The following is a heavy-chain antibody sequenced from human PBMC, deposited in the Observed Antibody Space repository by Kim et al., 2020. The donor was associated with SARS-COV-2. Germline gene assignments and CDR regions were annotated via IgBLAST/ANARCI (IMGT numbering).Heavy chain of an antibody. D-gene: IGHD6-19*01. CDR3: ARVPSSAWSDFDY. V-gene: IGHV3-21*01. Sequence: GGSLRLSCAASGFTFSSYSMNWVRQAPGKGLEWVSCISSSSGYIYYADSVKGRFTISRDNAKNSLYLQMNSLRAEDTAVYYCARVPSSAWSDFDYWGQGTLVTVSS. J-gene: IGHJ4*02. CDR2: ISSSSGYI. CDR1: GFTFSSYS.